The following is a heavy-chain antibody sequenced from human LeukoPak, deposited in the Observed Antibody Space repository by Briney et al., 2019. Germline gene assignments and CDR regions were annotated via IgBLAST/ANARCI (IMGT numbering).Heavy chain of an antibody. CDR2: IIPILGIA. D-gene: IGHD5-18*01. J-gene: IGHJ4*02. CDR1: GGTFSSYT. V-gene: IGHV1-69*04. CDR3: ARESGIQLWLRAPFDY. Sequence: SVKVSCKASGGTFSSYTISWVRQAPGQGLEWMGRIIPILGIANYAQKFQGRVTITADKSTSTAYMELSSLRSEDTAVYYCARESGIQLWLRAPFDYWGQGTLVTVSS.